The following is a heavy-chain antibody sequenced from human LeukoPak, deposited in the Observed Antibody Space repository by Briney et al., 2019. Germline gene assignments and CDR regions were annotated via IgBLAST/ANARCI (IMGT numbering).Heavy chain of an antibody. Sequence: PPGGCLSLSWAAYGFTVSSNYISWVRQAPGKGLEWVSVIYSGGSTYYDASVKGRFTISRRNCKNTLYLQMNSLRAEDTAVYYCAREGIQHDAFDIWGQGTMVTVSS. CDR2: IYSGGST. CDR3: AREGIQHDAFDI. V-gene: IGHV3-53*04. D-gene: IGHD5-18*01. J-gene: IGHJ3*02. CDR1: GFTVSSNY.